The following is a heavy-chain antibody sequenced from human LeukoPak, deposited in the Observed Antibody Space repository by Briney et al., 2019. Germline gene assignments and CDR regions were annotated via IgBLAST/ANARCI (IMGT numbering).Heavy chain of an antibody. V-gene: IGHV4-34*01. J-gene: IGHJ4*02. CDR1: GGSISSYY. Sequence: KASETLSLTCTVSGGSISSYYWSWIRQPPGKGLEWIGEINHSGSTNYNPSLKSRVTISVDTSKNQFSLKLSSVTAADTAVYYCARAWGPNDYFDYWGQGTLVTVSS. CDR3: ARAWGPNDYFDY. D-gene: IGHD3-16*01. CDR2: INHSGST.